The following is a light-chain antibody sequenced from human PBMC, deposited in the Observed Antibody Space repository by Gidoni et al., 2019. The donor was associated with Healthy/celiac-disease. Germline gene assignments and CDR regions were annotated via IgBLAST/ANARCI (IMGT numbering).Light chain of an antibody. CDR3: SVYTSSSTWV. J-gene: IGLJ3*02. CDR2: EVS. V-gene: IGLV2-18*01. CDR1: SSDVGSYNR. Sequence: QSALTQPPSVSGSPGQSVTISCTGTSSDVGSYNRVSWYQQPPGTAPKLMIYEVSNRPSGVPDRFSGSKSGNTASLTISGLQAEDEADYYCSVYTSSSTWVFGGGTKLTVL.